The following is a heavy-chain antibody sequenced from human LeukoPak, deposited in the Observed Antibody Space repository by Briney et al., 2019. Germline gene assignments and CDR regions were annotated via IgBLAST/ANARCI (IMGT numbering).Heavy chain of an antibody. V-gene: IGHV4-39*07. CDR2: IYYSGST. Sequence: SETLSLTCTVSGGSISSSRYYWGWIRQPPGKGLEWIGSIYYSGSTYYNPSLKSRVTISVDTSKNQFSLKLSSVTAADTAVYYCARGSWFDPWGQGTLVTVSS. CDR3: ARGSWFDP. D-gene: IGHD3-10*01. CDR1: GGSISSSRYY. J-gene: IGHJ5*02.